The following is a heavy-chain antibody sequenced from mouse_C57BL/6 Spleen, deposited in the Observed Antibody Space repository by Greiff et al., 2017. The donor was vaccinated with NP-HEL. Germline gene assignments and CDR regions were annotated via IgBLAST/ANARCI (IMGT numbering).Heavy chain of an antibody. V-gene: IGHV1-64*01. D-gene: IGHD2-4*01. CDR3: AREGDYDVDYLDY. CDR2: IHPNSGST. CDR1: GYTFTSYW. Sequence: QVQLQQPGAELVKPGASVKLSCKASGYTFTSYWMHWVKQRPGQGLEWIGMIHPNSGSTNYNEKFKSKATLTVDKSSSTAYMQLSRLTSEDSAVYYCAREGDYDVDYLDYWGQGTTLTVSS. J-gene: IGHJ2*01.